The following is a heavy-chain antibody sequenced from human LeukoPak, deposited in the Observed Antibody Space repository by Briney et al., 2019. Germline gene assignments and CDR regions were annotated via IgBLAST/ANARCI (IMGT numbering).Heavy chain of an antibody. D-gene: IGHD3-22*01. CDR2: IYYSGST. Sequence: SETLSLTCTVSGGSISSYYWSWIRQPPGKGLEWIGYIYYSGSTNYNPSLKSRVTISVDTSKNQFSLKLSSVTAADTAVYYCARGTAKPYYYDSSGYYHDYWGQGTLVTVSS. CDR1: GGSISSYY. CDR3: ARGTAKPYYYDSSGYYHDY. J-gene: IGHJ4*02. V-gene: IGHV4-59*01.